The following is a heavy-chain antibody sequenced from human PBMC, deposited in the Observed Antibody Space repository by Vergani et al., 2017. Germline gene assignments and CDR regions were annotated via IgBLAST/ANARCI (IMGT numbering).Heavy chain of an antibody. Sequence: EVQVVESGGGLVQPGGSLRLSCAASGFTFRNYAMTWVRQAPGKGLEWVSIISDNGGTTYYADSVKGRFTISRDNAKNSLFLQMNSLRDEDTAVYYCATSRSLDYWGQGTLVTVSS. CDR1: GFTFRNYA. V-gene: IGHV3-23*04. CDR2: ISDNGGTT. J-gene: IGHJ4*02. CDR3: ATSRSLDY.